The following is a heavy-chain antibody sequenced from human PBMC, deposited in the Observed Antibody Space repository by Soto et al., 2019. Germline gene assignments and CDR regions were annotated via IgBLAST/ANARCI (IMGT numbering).Heavy chain of an antibody. J-gene: IGHJ2*01. CDR2: MNPNSGNT. CDR1: GYRFTRND. D-gene: IGHD6-13*01. Sequence: VKVCCKASGYRFTRNDINWVRQATGQGLEWMGWMNPNSGNTGYAQKFQGRVTMTRNTSISTAYMELISLRSEDTAVYYCARAGFIASADRRDLHSYPRQRSSDL. CDR3: ARAGFIASADRRDLHSYPRQRSSDL. V-gene: IGHV1-8*01.